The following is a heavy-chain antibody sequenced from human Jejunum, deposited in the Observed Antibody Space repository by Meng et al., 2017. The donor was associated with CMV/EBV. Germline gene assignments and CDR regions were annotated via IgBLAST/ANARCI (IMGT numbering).Heavy chain of an antibody. V-gene: IGHV3-7*01. D-gene: IGHD4-11*01. Sequence: SGFTYRDYWMSWVRQAPGKGLEWVANINEDGSEKHYVDSVKGRFTISRDNAKNTLYLQMDSLRTEDTAVYYCAREEDYRNYFDSWGRGTRGTVSS. CDR3: AREEDYRNYFDS. CDR2: INEDGSEK. CDR1: GFTYRDYW. J-gene: IGHJ4*02.